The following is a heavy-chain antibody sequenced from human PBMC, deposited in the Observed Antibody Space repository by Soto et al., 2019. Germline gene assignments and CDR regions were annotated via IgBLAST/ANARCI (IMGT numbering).Heavy chain of an antibody. CDR1: GGSISSTNW. Sequence: SETLSLTCDVSGGSISSTNWWSWVRQPPGKGLKWIGEIYHSGSTTYNPSLKSRVTISVDKSKNQFSLKLKSVTAADTAIYYCARGGGPDIAYGMDVWGQGTTVTVSS. J-gene: IGHJ6*02. D-gene: IGHD5-12*01. CDR3: ARGGGPDIAYGMDV. CDR2: IYHSGST. V-gene: IGHV4-4*02.